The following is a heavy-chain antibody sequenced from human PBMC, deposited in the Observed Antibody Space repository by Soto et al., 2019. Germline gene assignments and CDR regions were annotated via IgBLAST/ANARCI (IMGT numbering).Heavy chain of an antibody. J-gene: IGHJ1*01. CDR3: VRDHDLYVRHFRH. Sequence: EVQLVESGGGLVQPGGSLRLSCAASGFIFSTSWMTWFRQAPGKVLEWVANIKDDGSEIYYVASVRGRFTISRDNARSTLYLQMNNLRAEDTAHYYCVRDHDLYVRHFRHWGQGTLVTVSS. D-gene: IGHD1-1*01. CDR2: IKDDGSEI. CDR1: GFIFSTSW. V-gene: IGHV3-7*01.